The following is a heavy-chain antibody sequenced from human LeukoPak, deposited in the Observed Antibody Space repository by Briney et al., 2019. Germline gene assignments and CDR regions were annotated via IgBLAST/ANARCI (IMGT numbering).Heavy chain of an antibody. CDR3: AKGGYYDFWSGFDP. CDR1: GFTFSSYG. V-gene: IGHV3-30*18. Sequence: PGGSLRLSCAASGFTFSSYGMHWVRQAPGKGLERVAVISYDGSNKYYADSVKGRFTISRDNSKNTLYLQMNSLRAEDTAVYYCAKGGYYDFWSGFDPWGQGTLVTVSS. J-gene: IGHJ5*02. D-gene: IGHD3-3*01. CDR2: ISYDGSNK.